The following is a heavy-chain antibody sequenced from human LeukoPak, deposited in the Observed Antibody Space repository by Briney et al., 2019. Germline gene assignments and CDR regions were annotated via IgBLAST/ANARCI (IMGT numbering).Heavy chain of an antibody. CDR3: ARCSSSSNPHDAFDI. Sequence: PSQTLSLTCTVSGGSISSGDYFWSWIRQPPGKGLEWIGYIYYSGSTYYNPSLKSRVTISVDTSKNQFSLKLSSVTAADTAVYYCARCSSSSNPHDAFDIWGQGTMVTVSS. D-gene: IGHD6-6*01. V-gene: IGHV4-30-4*01. CDR2: IYYSGST. J-gene: IGHJ3*02. CDR1: GGSISSGDYF.